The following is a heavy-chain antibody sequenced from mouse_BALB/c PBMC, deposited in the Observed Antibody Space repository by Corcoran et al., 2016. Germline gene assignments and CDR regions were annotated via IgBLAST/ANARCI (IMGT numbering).Heavy chain of an antibody. CDR3: ANLDWYFDV. V-gene: IGHV14-3*02. Sequence: EVQLQQSGAELVKPGASVKLSCTASGFNIKDTYMHWVKQRPEQGLEWIGRIDPANGNTKYDPKFQGKATITADTSSNTAYLQLSSLTSEDTAVYYGANLDWYFDVWVAGTMVTVSA. J-gene: IGHJ1*01. CDR1: GFNIKDTY. CDR2: IDPANGNT.